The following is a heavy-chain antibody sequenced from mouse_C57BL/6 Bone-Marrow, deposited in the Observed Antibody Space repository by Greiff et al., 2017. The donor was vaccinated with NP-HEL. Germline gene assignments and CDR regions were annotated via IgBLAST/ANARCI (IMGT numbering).Heavy chain of an antibody. D-gene: IGHD1-1*01. J-gene: IGHJ2*01. CDR3: ARRGIITTVVDY. V-gene: IGHV1-19*01. Sequence: VHVKQSGPVLVKPGASVKMSCKASGYTFTDYYMNWVKQSHGKSLEWIGVINPYNGGTSYNQKFKGKATLTVDKSSSTAYMELNSLTSEDSAVYYCARRGIITTVVDYWGQGTTLTVSS. CDR1: GYTFTDYY. CDR2: INPYNGGT.